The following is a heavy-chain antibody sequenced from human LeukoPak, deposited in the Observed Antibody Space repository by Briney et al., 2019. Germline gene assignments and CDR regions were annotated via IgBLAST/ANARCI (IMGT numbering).Heavy chain of an antibody. V-gene: IGHV3-30-3*01. CDR2: ISYDGSNK. Sequence: GGSLRLSCAASGFTFSSYAMHWVRQAPGKGLEWVAVISYDGSNKYYVDSVKGRFTISRDNSKNTLYLQMNSLRAEDTAVYYCANTRVHDFWSGYSNWFDPWGQGTLVTVSS. D-gene: IGHD3-3*01. J-gene: IGHJ5*02. CDR3: ANTRVHDFWSGYSNWFDP. CDR1: GFTFSSYA.